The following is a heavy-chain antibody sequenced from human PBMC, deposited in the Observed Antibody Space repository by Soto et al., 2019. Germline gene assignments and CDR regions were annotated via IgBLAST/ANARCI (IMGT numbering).Heavy chain of an antibody. V-gene: IGHV1-69*12. Sequence: QVQLVQSGAEVKKPGSSVKVSCKASGGTFSSYAISWVRQAPGQGLEWMGGIIPIFGTANYAQKFQGRVTITAEESTSTAYMELSSLRSEDTAVYYCARWALKDIVVVVAANADAFDIWGQGTMVTVSS. CDR1: GGTFSSYA. CDR3: ARWALKDIVVVVAANADAFDI. J-gene: IGHJ3*02. D-gene: IGHD2-15*01. CDR2: IIPIFGTA.